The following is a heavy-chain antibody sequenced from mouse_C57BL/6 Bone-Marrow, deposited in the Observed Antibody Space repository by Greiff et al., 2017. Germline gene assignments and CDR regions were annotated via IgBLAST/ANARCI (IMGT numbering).Heavy chain of an antibody. Sequence: QVQLQQPGAELVRPGSSVKLSCKASGYTFTSYWMHWVKQRPIQGLEWIGNIDPSDSETHYNQKFKDKATLTVDKSSSTAYMQLSSLTSEDSAVYYCAYYGNYPMDYWGQGTSVTVSS. CDR3: AYYGNYPMDY. J-gene: IGHJ4*01. CDR1: GYTFTSYW. D-gene: IGHD2-1*01. CDR2: IDPSDSET. V-gene: IGHV1-52*01.